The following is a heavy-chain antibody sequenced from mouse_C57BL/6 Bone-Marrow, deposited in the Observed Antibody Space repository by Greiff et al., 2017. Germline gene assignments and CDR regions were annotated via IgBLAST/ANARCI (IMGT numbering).Heavy chain of an antibody. J-gene: IGHJ2*01. V-gene: IGHV1-7*01. CDR1: GYTFPSYW. D-gene: IGHD3-2*02. CDR2: IYPSCGYN. Sequence: VQLQPSGAELAKPGASVKLSCKASGYTFPSYWLHWVKQRPGPGLAWLGYIYPSCGYNKYNQMFTDNATLTANKSSSTAYVQLSSRTYEDSAVDFCARQIRPKVKDYFDDGGKGTTLTVSS. CDR3: ARQIRPKVKDYFDD.